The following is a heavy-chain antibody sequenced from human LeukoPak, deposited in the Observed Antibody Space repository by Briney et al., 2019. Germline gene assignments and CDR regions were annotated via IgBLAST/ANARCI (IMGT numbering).Heavy chain of an antibody. CDR1: GGSFSGYY. J-gene: IGHJ6*02. CDR2: INHSGST. D-gene: IGHD3-3*01. Sequence: PSETLSLTCAVYGGSFSGYYLSWIRQPPGKGLEWIGEINHSGSTNYNPSLKSRVTISVDTSKNQFSLKLSSVTAADTAVYYCARGYDFWSGYPNSYYYYGMDVWGQGTTVTVSS. CDR3: ARGYDFWSGYPNSYYYYGMDV. V-gene: IGHV4-34*01.